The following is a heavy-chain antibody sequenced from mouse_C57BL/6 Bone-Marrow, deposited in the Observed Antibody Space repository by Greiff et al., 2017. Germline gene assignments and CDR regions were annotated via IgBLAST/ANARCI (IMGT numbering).Heavy chain of an antibody. CDR3: AKMNWAWFAY. CDR1: GFSLTSYG. V-gene: IGHV2-4*01. CDR2: IWSGGST. J-gene: IGHJ3*01. D-gene: IGHD4-1*01. Sequence: VKVVESGPGLVQPSQSLSITCTVSGFSLTSYGVHWVRQPPGKGLEWLGVIWSGGSTDYNAAFISRLGISKDNSKSQVFFKMNSLQADDTAIYYCAKMNWAWFAYWGQGTLVTVSA.